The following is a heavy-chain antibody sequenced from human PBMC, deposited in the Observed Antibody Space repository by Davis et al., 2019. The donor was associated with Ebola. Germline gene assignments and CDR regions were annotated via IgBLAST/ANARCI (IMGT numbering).Heavy chain of an antibody. CDR2: IYPGDSDT. CDR3: ARTLPNYYGHGMDV. Sequence: KVSCKASGGTFSSYAISWVRQMPGKGLEWMGIIYPGDSDTRYSPSFQGQVTISADKSISTAYLQWSSLKASDTAMYYCARTLPNYYGHGMDVWGQGTTVTVSS. CDR1: GGTFSSYA. D-gene: IGHD3-10*01. V-gene: IGHV5-51*01. J-gene: IGHJ6*02.